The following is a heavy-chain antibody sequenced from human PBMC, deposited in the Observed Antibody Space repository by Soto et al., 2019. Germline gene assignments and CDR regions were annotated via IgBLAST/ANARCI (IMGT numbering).Heavy chain of an antibody. Sequence: PSQTLSLTCAISGDSVSSNTAAWNWIRQSPSRGLEWLGRTYYRSKWHNDYALSVKSRLTINPDTSRNHFSLQMKSVTHEDTAVYYCAREGASRSYYAFFFDYWGQGTLVTVSS. CDR1: GDSVSSNTAA. J-gene: IGHJ4*02. D-gene: IGHD1-26*01. CDR3: AREGASRSYYAFFFDY. CDR2: TYYRSKWHN. V-gene: IGHV6-1*01.